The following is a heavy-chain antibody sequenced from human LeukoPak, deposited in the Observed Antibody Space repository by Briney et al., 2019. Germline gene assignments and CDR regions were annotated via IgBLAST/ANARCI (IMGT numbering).Heavy chain of an antibody. CDR2: INTYNGNT. CDR1: GYTFTNYG. D-gene: IGHD1-26*01. Sequence: GASVKVSCKASGYTFTNYGITWMRQAPGQGLEWMGWINTYNGNTNYAQKLQGRVTITTDTSTSTAYMELRSLRSDATAVFYCARDLVDGVGAPGAYWGQGALVTVSS. V-gene: IGHV1-18*01. CDR3: ARDLVDGVGAPGAY. J-gene: IGHJ4*02.